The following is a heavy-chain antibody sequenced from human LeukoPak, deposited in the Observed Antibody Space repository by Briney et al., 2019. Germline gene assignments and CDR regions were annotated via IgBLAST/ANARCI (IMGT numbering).Heavy chain of an antibody. CDR1: GYTFTSYY. D-gene: IGHD3-3*01. CDR2: INPNSGGT. CDR3: ARITIFGVVIFDYGMDV. V-gene: IGHV1-2*02. Sequence: ASVKVSCKASGYTFTSYYMHWVRQAPGQGLEWMGWINPNSGGTSYAQKFQGRVTMTRDTSISTAYMELSRLRSDDTAVYYCARITIFGVVIFDYGMDVWGQGTTVTVSS. J-gene: IGHJ6*02.